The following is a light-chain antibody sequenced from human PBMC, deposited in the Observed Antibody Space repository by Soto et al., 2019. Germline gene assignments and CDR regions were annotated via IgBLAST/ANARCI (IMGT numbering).Light chain of an antibody. CDR3: QSPVSGLNSCV. Sequence: QSVLTQPPSMSGAPGQRVTISCTGSSSNIGAGYDVHWYQPLPGTAPKLLIYGNTNRPSGVPDRFSGSKSGTSASLAITGLRAEHQSDYYCQSPVSGLNSCVFGAGTTLTVL. CDR2: GNT. J-gene: IGLJ3*02. V-gene: IGLV1-40*01. CDR1: SSNIGAGYD.